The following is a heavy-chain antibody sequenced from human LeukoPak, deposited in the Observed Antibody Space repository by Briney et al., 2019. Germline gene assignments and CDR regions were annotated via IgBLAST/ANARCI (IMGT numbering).Heavy chain of an antibody. V-gene: IGHV3-7*01. CDR2: IKQDGSEK. CDR3: AKDFFSAAAGIVDY. CDR1: GFTFSGYW. Sequence: PGGSLRLSCAASGFTFSGYWMSWVRQAPGKGLEWVANIKQDGSEKYYADSVKGRFTISRDNSKNTLYLQMNSLRAEDTAVYYCAKDFFSAAAGIVDYWGQGTLVTVSS. J-gene: IGHJ4*02. D-gene: IGHD6-13*01.